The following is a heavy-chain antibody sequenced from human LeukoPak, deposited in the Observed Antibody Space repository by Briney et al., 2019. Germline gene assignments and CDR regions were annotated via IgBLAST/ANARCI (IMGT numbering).Heavy chain of an antibody. Sequence: SETLSLTCAVYGGSFSGYYWSWIRQPPGKGLEWIGEINHSGSTNYNPSLKSRVTISVDTSKNQFSLKLSSVTAADTAVYYCARGNGYSSSWLDYWGQGTLVTVSS. CDR1: GGSFSGYY. CDR3: ARGNGYSSSWLDY. D-gene: IGHD6-13*01. J-gene: IGHJ4*02. V-gene: IGHV4-34*01. CDR2: INHSGST.